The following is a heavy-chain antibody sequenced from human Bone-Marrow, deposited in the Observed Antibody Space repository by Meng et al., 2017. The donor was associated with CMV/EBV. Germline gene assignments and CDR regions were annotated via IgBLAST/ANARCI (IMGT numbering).Heavy chain of an antibody. Sequence: ASVKVSCKASGYTFTSYDINWVRQATGQGLEWMGWMNPNSGNTGYAQKFQGRVTITRNTSISTAYMELSSLRSDDTAVYYCARWVYDYNRVPGMDVWGQGTTVTVSS. J-gene: IGHJ6*02. CDR3: ARWVYDYNRVPGMDV. D-gene: IGHD4-11*01. CDR2: MNPNSGNT. V-gene: IGHV1-8*03. CDR1: GYTFTSYD.